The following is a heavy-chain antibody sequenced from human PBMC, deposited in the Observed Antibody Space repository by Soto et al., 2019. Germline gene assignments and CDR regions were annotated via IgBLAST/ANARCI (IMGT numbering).Heavy chain of an antibody. D-gene: IGHD6-6*01. CDR2: ISGSGGST. J-gene: IGHJ5*02. CDR3: AKNQYSRNNWFDP. V-gene: IGHV3-23*01. CDR1: GFTFSSYA. Sequence: GGSLRLSCAASGFTFSSYAMSWVRQAPGKGLEWVSAISGSGGSTYYADYVKGRFNISRDNSKNTLYLQMNSLRAEDTAVYYCAKNQYSRNNWFDPWGQGTLVTVSS.